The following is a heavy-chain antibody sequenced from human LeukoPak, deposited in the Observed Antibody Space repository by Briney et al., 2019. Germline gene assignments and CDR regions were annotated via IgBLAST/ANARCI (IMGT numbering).Heavy chain of an antibody. Sequence: SGTLSLTCAVSGGSISSSNWWSWVRQPPGKGLEWIGEIYHSGSTNYNPSLKSRVTISVDKSKNQFSLKLSSVTAADTAVYCCASMRGDIVVVPAAPSEYYYYYYMDVWGKGTTVTVSS. CDR2: IYHSGST. CDR3: ASMRGDIVVVPAAPSEYYYYYYMDV. CDR1: GGSISSSNW. J-gene: IGHJ6*03. V-gene: IGHV4-4*01. D-gene: IGHD2-2*01.